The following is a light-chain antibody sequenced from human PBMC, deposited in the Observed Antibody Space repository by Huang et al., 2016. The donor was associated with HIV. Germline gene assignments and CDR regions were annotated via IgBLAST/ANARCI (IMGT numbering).Light chain of an antibody. CDR1: QSISTY. CDR3: HQTFATLVT. Sequence: DIQMTQSPSSLSASIGDRVTITCLASQSISTYLNWYQQKPGKAPKLLIHTTSSLQSGVPSRFSCSVSTTDFTLTITSLQPEYFATYYCHQTFATLVTFGQGTKVEMK. J-gene: IGKJ2*01. V-gene: IGKV1-39*01. CDR2: TTS.